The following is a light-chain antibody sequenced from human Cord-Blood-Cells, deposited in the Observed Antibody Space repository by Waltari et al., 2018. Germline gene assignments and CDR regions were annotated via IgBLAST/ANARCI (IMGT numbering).Light chain of an antibody. V-gene: IGLV3-21*04. J-gene: IGLJ2*01. CDR3: QVWDSSSDHVV. Sequence: SYVLTQPPSVSVAPGKTARITCGGNNIGSKSVHWYQQKPGKAPVLVIYYDSDRPSGIPERFSGSNSENTATLTISRVEAGDEADYYCQVWDSSSDHVVFGGGTKLTVL. CDR2: YDS. CDR1: NIGSKS.